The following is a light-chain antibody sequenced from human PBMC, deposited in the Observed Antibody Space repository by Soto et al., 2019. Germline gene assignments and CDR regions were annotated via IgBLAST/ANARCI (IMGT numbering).Light chain of an antibody. Sequence: EIVMTQSPATLSVSPGERATLSCRARQSVNSNLAWYQQKPGQSPRLLMFDASTRATGIPARFGGSGSGTEFTLTISSLQSEDFAVYYCQSGGSFGPGTRVDMK. J-gene: IGKJ3*01. CDR2: DAS. CDR1: QSVNSN. V-gene: IGKV3-15*01. CDR3: QSGGS.